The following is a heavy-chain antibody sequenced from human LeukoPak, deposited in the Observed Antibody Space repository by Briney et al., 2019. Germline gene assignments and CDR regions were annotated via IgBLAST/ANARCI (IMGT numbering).Heavy chain of an antibody. CDR2: IIPIFGTA. CDR1: GYTFTTYP. V-gene: IGHV1-69*13. Sequence: SVKVSCKASGYTFTTYPINWVRQAPGQGLEWMGGIIPIFGTANYAQKFQGRVTITADESTSTAYMELSSLRSEDTAVYYCASSYYDSSGYYGPWYFDYWGQGTLVTVSS. CDR3: ASSYYDSSGYYGPWYFDY. J-gene: IGHJ4*02. D-gene: IGHD3-22*01.